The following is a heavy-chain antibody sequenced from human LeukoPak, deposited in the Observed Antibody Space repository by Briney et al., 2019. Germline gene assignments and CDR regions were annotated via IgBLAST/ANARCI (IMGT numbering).Heavy chain of an antibody. J-gene: IGHJ4*02. CDR3: ARVFDILTGYYGHDY. V-gene: IGHV1-18*01. CDR1: GYTFTSCG. D-gene: IGHD3-9*01. CDR2: ISAYNGNA. Sequence: ASVKVSCKASGYTFTSCGISWVRQAPGQGLEWMGWISAYNGNANYAQKLQGRVTMTTDTSTSTAYMELRSLRSDDTAVYYCARVFDILTGYYGHDYWGQGTLVTVSS.